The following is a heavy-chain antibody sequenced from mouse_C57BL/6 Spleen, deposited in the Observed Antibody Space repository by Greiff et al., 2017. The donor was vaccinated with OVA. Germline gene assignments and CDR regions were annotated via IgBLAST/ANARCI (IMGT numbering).Heavy chain of an antibody. D-gene: IGHD4-1*01. CDR3: ARTPLGLYYAMDY. Sequence: QVQLQQQPGTELVKPGASVKLSCKASGYTFTSYWMHWVKQRPGQGLEWIGNINPSNGGTNYNEKFKSKATLTVDKSSSTAYMQLSSLTSEDSAVYYCARTPLGLYYAMDYWGQGTSVTVSS. CDR1: GYTFTSYW. V-gene: IGHV1-53*01. J-gene: IGHJ4*01. CDR2: INPSNGGT.